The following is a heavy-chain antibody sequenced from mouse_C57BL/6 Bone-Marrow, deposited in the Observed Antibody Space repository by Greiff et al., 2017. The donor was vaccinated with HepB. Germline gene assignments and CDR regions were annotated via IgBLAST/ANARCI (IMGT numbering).Heavy chain of an antibody. CDR2: IWSGGST. V-gene: IGHV2-2*01. J-gene: IGHJ4*01. Sequence: VQRVESGPGLVQPSQSLSITCTVSGFSLTSYGVHWVRQSPGKGLEWLGVIWSGGSTDYNAAFISRLSISKDNSKSQVFFKMNSLQADDTAIYYCARYYELYYYAMDYWGQGTSVTVSS. D-gene: IGHD1-1*01. CDR3: ARYYELYYYAMDY. CDR1: GFSLTSYG.